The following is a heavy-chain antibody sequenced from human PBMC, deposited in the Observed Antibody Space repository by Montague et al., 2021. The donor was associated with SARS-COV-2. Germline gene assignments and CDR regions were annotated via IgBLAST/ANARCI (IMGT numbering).Heavy chain of an antibody. CDR3: ASGFRSVVPAVLGVAFYYYFDMDV. V-gene: IGHV4-34*01. CDR2: INHSGSA. CDR1: GGSFSGYY. D-gene: IGHD2-2*01. J-gene: IGHJ6*02. Sequence: SETLSLTRALYGGSFSGYYYCWIRQPPGKGLEWIGEINHSGSANXNPSLKSRVTISVDTSKNQFSLKLSSVTAADTAVYFCASGFRSVVPAVLGVAFYYYFDMDVWGQGTTVTVSS.